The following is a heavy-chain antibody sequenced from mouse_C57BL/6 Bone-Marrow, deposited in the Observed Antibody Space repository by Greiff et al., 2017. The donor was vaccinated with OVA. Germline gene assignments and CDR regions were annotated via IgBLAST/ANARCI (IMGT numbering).Heavy chain of an antibody. CDR3: ALDSSGYVRYAMDY. CDR2: INPSTGGT. V-gene: IGHV1-42*01. J-gene: IGHJ4*01. Sequence: EVKLVESGPELVKPGASVKISCKASGYSFTGYYMNWVKQSPEKSLEWIGEINPSTGGTTYNQKFKATATLTVDKSSSTAYMQLKSLTSEDSAVYYCALDSSGYVRYAMDYWGQGTSVTVSS. CDR1: GYSFTGYY. D-gene: IGHD3-2*02.